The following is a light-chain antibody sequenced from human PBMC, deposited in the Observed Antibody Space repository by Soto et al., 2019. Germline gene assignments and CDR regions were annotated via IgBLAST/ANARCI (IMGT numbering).Light chain of an antibody. CDR2: KAS. V-gene: IGKV1-5*03. CDR3: QQYNSYLLT. Sequence: DIQMTQSPSTLSASVGDRVTITCRASQSISSWLAWYQQKPGKAPKLLIYKASSLESGVPSRFTGSGSGTEFTLTISSLQPDDFATYYCQQYNSYLLTFGGGTKVEIK. J-gene: IGKJ4*01. CDR1: QSISSW.